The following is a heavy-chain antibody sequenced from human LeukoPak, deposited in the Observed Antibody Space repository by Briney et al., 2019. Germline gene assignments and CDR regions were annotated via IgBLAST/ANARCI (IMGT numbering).Heavy chain of an antibody. CDR1: GFTFSGYA. V-gene: IGHV3-48*02. Sequence: PGGSLRLSCAASGFTFSGYAMTWVRQAPGKGLEWVSYISTRSGTIYYTDSVKGRFTISRDNAKNSLYLQMNSLRDEDTAVYYCARDRGGYEFFDSWGQGILVTVSS. D-gene: IGHD5-12*01. J-gene: IGHJ4*02. CDR3: ARDRGGYEFFDS. CDR2: ISTRSGTI.